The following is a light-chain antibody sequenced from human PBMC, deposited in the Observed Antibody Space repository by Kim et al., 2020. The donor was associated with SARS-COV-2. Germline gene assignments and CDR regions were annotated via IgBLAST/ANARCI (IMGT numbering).Light chain of an antibody. J-gene: IGLJ3*02. CDR3: QSYDINVRGWV. CDR2: ANS. CDR1: SSNVGAGFD. V-gene: IGLV1-40*01. Sequence: QSVLTQPPSVSGAPGQRITISCTGTSSNVGAGFDVHWYQQLPGRAPKLVIFANSYRPAGVPDRFSGSKSGTSASLAISGVTGLQAEDEGVYYCQSYDINVRGWVFGGGTKVTVL.